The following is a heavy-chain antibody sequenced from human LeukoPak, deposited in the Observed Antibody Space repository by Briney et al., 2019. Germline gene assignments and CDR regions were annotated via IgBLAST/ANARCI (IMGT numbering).Heavy chain of an antibody. D-gene: IGHD3-3*01. Sequence: ASVKGSCKASGYTFTDYYIHWVRQAPGQGPEWMGWIKANSGDTNYAQKFQGRVTLTRDTSINTAYMEVNRLRSDDTAVYCCGRVTIFSPSHYYGMDVWGQGTAVTVSS. CDR2: IKANSGDT. CDR1: GYTFTDYY. J-gene: IGHJ6*02. V-gene: IGHV1-2*02. CDR3: GRVTIFSPSHYYGMDV.